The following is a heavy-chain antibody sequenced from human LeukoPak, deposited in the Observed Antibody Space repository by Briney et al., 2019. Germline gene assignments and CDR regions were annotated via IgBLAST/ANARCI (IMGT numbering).Heavy chain of an antibody. CDR3: ARVTRTFYDILTGRSREGRFDY. Sequence: SQTLSLTCTVSGGSIISGGYYWSWIRQHPGKGLEWIGYTYYSGSTYYNPSLKSRVTVSADTSKNQFSLKLRSVTAADTAVYYCARVTRTFYDILTGRSREGRFDYWGQGTLVTVSS. CDR2: TYYSGST. CDR1: GGSIISGGYY. D-gene: IGHD3-9*01. J-gene: IGHJ4*02. V-gene: IGHV4-31*03.